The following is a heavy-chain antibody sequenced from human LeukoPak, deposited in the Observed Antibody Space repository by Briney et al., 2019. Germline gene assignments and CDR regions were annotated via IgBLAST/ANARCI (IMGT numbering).Heavy chain of an antibody. J-gene: IGHJ3*02. CDR2: IYYSGST. D-gene: IGHD6-13*01. CDR3: ARMGIGSGISALDAFDI. Sequence: SETLSLTCTVSGRSFSSGSYYWSWIRQPPGKGLEWNGYIYYSGSTNYNPSLKSRVTISVDTSKNQFSLKLSSVTAADTAVYYCARMGIGSGISALDAFDIWGQGTMVTVST. CDR1: GRSFSSGSYY. V-gene: IGHV4-61*01.